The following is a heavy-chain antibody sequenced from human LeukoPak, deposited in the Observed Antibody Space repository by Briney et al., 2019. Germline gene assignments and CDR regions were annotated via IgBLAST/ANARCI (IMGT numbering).Heavy chain of an antibody. Sequence: GGSLRLSCAASGFTFSSYSMNWVRQAPGKGLEWVSSISSSSSYIYYADSVKGRFTISRDNAKNSLYLQMNSLRAEDTAVYYCAKDLSRDIVVVPAAMYVDYWGQGTLVTVSS. CDR2: ISSSSSYI. CDR3: AKDLSRDIVVVPAAMYVDY. D-gene: IGHD2-2*01. V-gene: IGHV3-21*04. J-gene: IGHJ4*02. CDR1: GFTFSSYS.